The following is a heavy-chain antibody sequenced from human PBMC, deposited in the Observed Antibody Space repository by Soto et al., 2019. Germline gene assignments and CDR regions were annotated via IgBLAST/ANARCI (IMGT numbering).Heavy chain of an antibody. J-gene: IGHJ6*04. CDR1: GDILSGYT. D-gene: IGHD2-8*01. CDR2: IIPIIGAP. CDR3: ARVSATTEWTRGMDV. V-gene: IGHV1-69*08. Sequence: VQLVQSGAEVKKPGSSVKVSCTTSGDILSGYTFSWVRQAPGQGLEWMGRIIPIIGAPFSTEKFQDRVAFTADISPNTVYMDLRSLTPEDTAVYYCARVSATTEWTRGMDVWGKGTTVTVSS.